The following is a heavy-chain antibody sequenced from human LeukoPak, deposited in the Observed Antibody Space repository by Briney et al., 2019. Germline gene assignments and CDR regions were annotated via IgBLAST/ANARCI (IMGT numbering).Heavy chain of an antibody. Sequence: SETLSLTCAVSGDGISDIYWSWIRQPPGKGPEWIGFIHTSGSTYYIPSLKSRVTMSVDTSKNQFSLKLSSVTAADTAVYYCAKLVYSLDGSGHNWFDPWGQGAPVTVSS. CDR3: AKLVYSLDGSGHNWFDP. J-gene: IGHJ5*02. CDR1: GDGISDIY. V-gene: IGHV4-4*09. CDR2: IHTSGST. D-gene: IGHD2-15*01.